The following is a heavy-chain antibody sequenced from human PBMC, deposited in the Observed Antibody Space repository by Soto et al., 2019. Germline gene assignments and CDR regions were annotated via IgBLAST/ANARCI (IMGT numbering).Heavy chain of an antibody. Sequence: VPLQESGPGLVKPLETLSLTCSVSGGPISNHYWGWVRQPPGKGLEWIGDIYHNGNTYYNPSLKGRVTMSVDTSRNQISLKLTTVTAADTAVYYCTRANWYSEYWGQGTLVTVSS. J-gene: IGHJ4*02. CDR3: TRANWYSEY. V-gene: IGHV4-59*11. D-gene: IGHD7-27*01. CDR1: GGPISNHY. CDR2: IYHNGNT.